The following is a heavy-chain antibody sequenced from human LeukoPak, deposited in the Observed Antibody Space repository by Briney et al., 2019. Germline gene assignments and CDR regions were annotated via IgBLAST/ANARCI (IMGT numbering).Heavy chain of an antibody. D-gene: IGHD1-7*01. CDR3: ARDAGITGTTDLDY. Sequence: GGSLRLSCAASGFAFSTYSMDWVRQAPGKGLEWVSSISSSSTYIYYADSVKGRFTITRDNAKNSLYLQMNSLRAEDTAVYYCARDAGITGTTDLDYWGQGTLVTVSS. V-gene: IGHV3-21*01. J-gene: IGHJ4*02. CDR1: GFAFSTYS. CDR2: ISSSSTYI.